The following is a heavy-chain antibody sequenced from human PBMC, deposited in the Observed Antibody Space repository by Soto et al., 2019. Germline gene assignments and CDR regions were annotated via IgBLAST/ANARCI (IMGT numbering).Heavy chain of an antibody. CDR2: ISGGGGGT. CDR1: GFTFSNYA. V-gene: IGHV3-23*01. D-gene: IGHD3-9*01. CDR3: AKGQQYDILTAYHAFDS. J-gene: IGHJ4*02. Sequence: EVQLLESGGGLVQPGGSLRLSCSVSGFTFSNYAMTWVRQAPGKGLEWVSSISGGGGGTHYADSMKGRFTISRDNSKNXXHLQMTRRRAHDTAVYYCAKGQQYDILTAYHAFDSGGQGTLVTVSS.